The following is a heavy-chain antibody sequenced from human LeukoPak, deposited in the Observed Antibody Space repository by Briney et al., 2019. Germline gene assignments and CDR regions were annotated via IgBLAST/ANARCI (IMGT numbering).Heavy chain of an antibody. CDR1: GGSFSGYY. D-gene: IGHD6-13*01. CDR3: ARHLAAAGTSFDY. V-gene: IGHV4-34*01. CDR2: INHSGST. Sequence: PSETLSLTCAVYGGSFSGYYWSWIRQPPGKGLEWIGEINHSGSTNYNPSLKSRVTISVDTSKNQFSLKLSSVTAADTAVYYCARHLAAAGTSFDYWGQGTLVTVSS. J-gene: IGHJ4*02.